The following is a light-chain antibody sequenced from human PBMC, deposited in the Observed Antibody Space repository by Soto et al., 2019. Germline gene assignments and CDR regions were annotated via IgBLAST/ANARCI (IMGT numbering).Light chain of an antibody. Sequence: QSALTQPASVSGSPGQSVTISCTGTSSDVGAYNYVSWYQQYPVKAPKLMIYEVSTRPSGVSHRFSGSKSGNTASLTISGLQAEDEADYYCSSYTSSNTLVFGGGTKLTVL. V-gene: IGLV2-14*01. CDR1: SSDVGAYNY. CDR3: SSYTSSNTLV. CDR2: EVS. J-gene: IGLJ2*01.